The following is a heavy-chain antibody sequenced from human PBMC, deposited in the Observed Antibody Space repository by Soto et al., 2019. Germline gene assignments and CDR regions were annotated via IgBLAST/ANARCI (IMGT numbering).Heavy chain of an antibody. Sequence: ASVKVSCKASGYTFTTYDINWVRQAPGQGLEWMGWMNPYNGNAGYSQKFRGRVTMTRNTSISTAYVELSSLGSEDTAVYYCARRKERSGPNYFDYWGQGTLVTVSS. CDR3: ARRKERSGPNYFDY. CDR2: MNPYNGNA. CDR1: GYTFTTYD. D-gene: IGHD6-25*01. J-gene: IGHJ4*02. V-gene: IGHV1-8*01.